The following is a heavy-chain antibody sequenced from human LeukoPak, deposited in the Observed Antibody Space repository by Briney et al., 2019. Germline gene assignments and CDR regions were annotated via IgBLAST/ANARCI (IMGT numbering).Heavy chain of an antibody. J-gene: IGHJ4*02. V-gene: IGHV4-38-2*02. CDR1: GYSISTGYY. D-gene: IGHD4-17*01. Sequence: SQTLSLTCTVSGYSISTGYYWGWIRQPPGKGLEWIGSIYHSGSTYYNPSLKSRVTISVDTSKNQFSLKLSSVTAADTAVYYCARQSYGDYVYYFDYWGQGTLVTVSS. CDR2: IYHSGST. CDR3: ARQSYGDYVYYFDY.